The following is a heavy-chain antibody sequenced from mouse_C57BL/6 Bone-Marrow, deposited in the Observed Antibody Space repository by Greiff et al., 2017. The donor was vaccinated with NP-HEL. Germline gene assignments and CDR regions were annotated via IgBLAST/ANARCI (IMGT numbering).Heavy chain of an antibody. J-gene: IGHJ4*01. CDR1: GYTFTSYG. D-gene: IGHD1-1*01. Sequence: QVQLQQSGAELARPGASVKLSCKASGYTFTSYGISWVKQRTGQGLEWIGEIYPRSGNTYYNEKFKGKATLTADKSSSTAYMELRSLTSEDSAVYFCAREGVIVTTGVGRGAMDDWGQGTSVTVSS. V-gene: IGHV1-81*01. CDR3: AREGVIVTTGVGRGAMDD. CDR2: IYPRSGNT.